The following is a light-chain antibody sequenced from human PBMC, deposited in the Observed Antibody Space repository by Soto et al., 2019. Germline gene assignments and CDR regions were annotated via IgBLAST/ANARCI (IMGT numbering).Light chain of an antibody. J-gene: IGKJ4*01. CDR1: QSISSY. V-gene: IGKV1-39*01. CDR2: AAS. Sequence: DIQMTLSLSSLSASVGDRVTITCRASQSISSYLNWYQQKPGKAPKLLIYAASSLQSGVPSRFSGSGSGTDFTLTISNLQPEDFATYYCQQSYSTPFTFGGGTKVEIK. CDR3: QQSYSTPFT.